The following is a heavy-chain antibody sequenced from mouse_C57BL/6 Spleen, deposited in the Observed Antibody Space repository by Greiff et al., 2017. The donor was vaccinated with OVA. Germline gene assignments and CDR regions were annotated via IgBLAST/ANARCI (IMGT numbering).Heavy chain of an antibody. CDR2: IHPNSGST. CDR3: TRPGPRNYFDY. Sequence: QVQLKQPGAELVKPGASVKLSCKASGYTFTSYWMHWVKQRPGQGLEWIGMIHPNSGSTNYNQKFKGKAILTADKSSSTAYMELRSLTSEDSAVYYCTRPGPRNYFDYWGQGTTLTVSS. CDR1: GYTFTSYW. V-gene: IGHV1-64*01. D-gene: IGHD3-1*01. J-gene: IGHJ2*01.